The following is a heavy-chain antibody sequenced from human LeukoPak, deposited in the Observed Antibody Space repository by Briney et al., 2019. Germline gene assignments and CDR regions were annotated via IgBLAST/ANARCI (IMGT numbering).Heavy chain of an antibody. D-gene: IGHD3-22*01. Sequence: ASVKVSCKASGYTFTSYYMHWVRQAPGQGLEWMGIINPSGGSTSYAQKFQGRVTMTRDTSTSTVYMELSSLRSEDTAVYYCARDAPGSYYDSSGYYPDYWGQGTLVTVSS. V-gene: IGHV1-46*01. J-gene: IGHJ4*02. CDR2: INPSGGST. CDR3: ARDAPGSYYDSSGYYPDY. CDR1: GYTFTSYY.